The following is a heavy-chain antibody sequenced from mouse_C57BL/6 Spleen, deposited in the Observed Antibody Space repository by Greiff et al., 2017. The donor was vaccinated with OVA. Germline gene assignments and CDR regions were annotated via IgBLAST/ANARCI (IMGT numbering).Heavy chain of an antibody. CDR3: ARLRYYGSSEAMDY. CDR2: IYPGSGST. Sequence: QVQLQQPGAELVKPGASVKMSCTASGYTFTSYWITWVKQRPGQGLEWIGDIYPGSGSTNYNEKFKSKATLTVDTSTSTAYMQLSSLTSEDSADYYCARLRYYGSSEAMDYWGQGTSVTVSS. J-gene: IGHJ4*01. V-gene: IGHV1-55*01. CDR1: GYTFTSYW. D-gene: IGHD1-1*01.